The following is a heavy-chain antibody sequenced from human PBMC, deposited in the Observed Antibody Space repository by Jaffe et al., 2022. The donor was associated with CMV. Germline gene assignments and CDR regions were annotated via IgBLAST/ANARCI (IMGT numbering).Heavy chain of an antibody. J-gene: IGHJ4*02. CDR1: GFTFSSYE. D-gene: IGHD3-22*01. CDR3: AREGGIYYDSSAKGRGYFDY. Sequence: EVQLVESGGGLVQPGGSLRLSCAASGFTFSSYEMNWVRQAPGKGLEWVSYISSSGSTIYYADSVKGRFTISRDNAKNSLYLQMNSLRAEDTAVYYCAREGGIYYDSSAKGRGYFDYWGQGTLVTVSS. V-gene: IGHV3-48*03. CDR2: ISSSGSTI.